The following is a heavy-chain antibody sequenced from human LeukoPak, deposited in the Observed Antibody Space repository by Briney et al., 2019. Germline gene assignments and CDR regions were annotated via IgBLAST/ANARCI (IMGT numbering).Heavy chain of an antibody. CDR3: ARDTAMLGWFDP. Sequence: ASVKVSCKASGYTFTSYYMHWVRQAPGQGLEWMGIINPSGGSTSYAQKFQGRVTMTRDTSTSTAYMELSSLRSEDTAVYYCARDTAMLGWFDPWGQGTLVTVSS. V-gene: IGHV1-46*01. D-gene: IGHD5-18*01. CDR2: INPSGGST. CDR1: GYTFTSYY. J-gene: IGHJ5*02.